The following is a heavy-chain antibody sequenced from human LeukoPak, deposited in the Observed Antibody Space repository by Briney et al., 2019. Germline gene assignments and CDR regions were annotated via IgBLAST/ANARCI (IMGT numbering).Heavy chain of an antibody. Sequence: HAGGSLRLSCAASGFTVSSNYMSWVRQAPGKGLEWLSFISSSTSTIYYADSVKGRFTISRDNAKNSPYLQMNSLRDEDTAVYYCARERIAVATSSFDYWGQGALVTVSS. D-gene: IGHD6-19*01. J-gene: IGHJ4*01. CDR3: ARERIAVATSSFDY. V-gene: IGHV3-48*02. CDR2: ISSSTSTI. CDR1: GFTVSSNY.